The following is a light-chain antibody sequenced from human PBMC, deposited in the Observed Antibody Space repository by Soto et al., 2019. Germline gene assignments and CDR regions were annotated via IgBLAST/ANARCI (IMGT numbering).Light chain of an antibody. CDR3: QQYNNWPRT. J-gene: IGKJ1*01. Sequence: EIVMTHSPATLSVSPGERATLSCRASQSVSSNLAWYQQKPSQAPRLLIYGASTRATGIPARFSGSGSGTEFTLTISSLQSEDFAVYYCQQYNNWPRTFGQGTKVEIK. CDR2: GAS. CDR1: QSVSSN. V-gene: IGKV3-15*01.